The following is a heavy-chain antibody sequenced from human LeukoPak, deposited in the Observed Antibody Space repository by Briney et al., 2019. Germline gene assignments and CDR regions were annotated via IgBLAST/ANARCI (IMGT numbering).Heavy chain of an antibody. Sequence: GESLKISCKGSGYSFTSYWIGWVRQMPGIGLEWMGIIYPGDSDTRYSPSFQGQVTISADKSISTAYLQWSSLKASDTAMYYCARSILTGYYGRSAADYWGQGTLVTVSS. V-gene: IGHV5-51*01. CDR2: IYPGDSDT. CDR1: GYSFTSYW. J-gene: IGHJ4*02. D-gene: IGHD3-9*01. CDR3: ARSILTGYYGRSAADY.